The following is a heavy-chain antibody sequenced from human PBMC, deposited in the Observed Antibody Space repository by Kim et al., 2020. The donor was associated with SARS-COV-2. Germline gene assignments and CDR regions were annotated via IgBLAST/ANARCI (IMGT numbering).Heavy chain of an antibody. CDR3: ATELSSGYYYDAFDI. Sequence: GESLKISCKGSGYSFTSYWIGWVRQMPGKGLEWMGIIYPGDSDTRYSPSFQGQVTISADKSISTAYLQWSSLKASDTAMYYCATELSSGYYYDAFDIWGQGTMVTVSS. D-gene: IGHD3-22*01. CDR2: IYPGDSDT. V-gene: IGHV5-51*01. CDR1: GYSFTSYW. J-gene: IGHJ3*02.